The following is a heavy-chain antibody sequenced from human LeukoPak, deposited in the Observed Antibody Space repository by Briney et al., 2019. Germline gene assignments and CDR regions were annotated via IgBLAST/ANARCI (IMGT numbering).Heavy chain of an antibody. CDR3: ARGARWDIVVVKRYFDY. CDR2: INHSGST. D-gene: IGHD2-2*01. V-gene: IGHV4-34*01. Sequence: PSETLSLTCAVYGGSFSGYYWSWIRQPPGKGREWVGEINHSGSTNNNPSLKSRVTISVDTSNNQFSLKLRSVTAADTAVYYCARGARWDIVVVKRYFDYWGQGTLVTVSS. CDR1: GGSFSGYY. J-gene: IGHJ4*02.